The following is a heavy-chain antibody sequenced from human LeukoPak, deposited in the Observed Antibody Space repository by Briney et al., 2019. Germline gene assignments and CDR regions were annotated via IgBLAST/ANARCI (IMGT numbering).Heavy chain of an antibody. D-gene: IGHD3-22*01. CDR3: VRYNYYDSTGYKFDY. Sequence: ASVKVSCKASVYTFTSYLMHWVRQARGQGLEGMGIMKPSGGRRNYEQKFQGRVTITMDMSTSKVYMELSSLISEDTAVYYCVRYNYYDSTGYKFDYWGQGTLVTVSS. CDR1: VYTFTSYL. J-gene: IGHJ4*02. V-gene: IGHV1-46*01. CDR2: MKPSGGRR.